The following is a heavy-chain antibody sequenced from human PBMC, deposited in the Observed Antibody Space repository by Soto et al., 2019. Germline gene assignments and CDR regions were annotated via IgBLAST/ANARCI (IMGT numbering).Heavy chain of an antibody. CDR1: GFSLSTSGVG. V-gene: IGHV2-5*02. J-gene: IGHJ5*02. CDR2: IYWDDDK. Sequence: QITLKESGPTLVKPTQTLTLTCTFSGFSLSTSGVGVGWIRQPPGKALEWLALIYWDDDKRYSPSLKSRLTITKDTSKNQVVLTMTNMDPMDTATYYCAHNNDYGDYYWFDPWGQGTLVTVSS. CDR3: AHNNDYGDYYWFDP. D-gene: IGHD4-17*01.